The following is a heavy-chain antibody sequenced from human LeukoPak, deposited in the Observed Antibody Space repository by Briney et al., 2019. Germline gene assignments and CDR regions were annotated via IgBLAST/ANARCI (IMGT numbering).Heavy chain of an antibody. CDR1: GFTFSSYS. J-gene: IGHJ3*01. Sequence: GGSLRLSCAASGFTFSSYSMNWVRQAPGKGLEWISYITTSGGAKNYADFLKGRVTISRDNAKNSLYLQLNSLSVEDTAVYYCARDGSSSGWFNWGQGTMVTVSS. V-gene: IGHV3-48*04. CDR2: ITTSGGAK. CDR3: ARDGSSSGWFN. D-gene: IGHD6-19*01.